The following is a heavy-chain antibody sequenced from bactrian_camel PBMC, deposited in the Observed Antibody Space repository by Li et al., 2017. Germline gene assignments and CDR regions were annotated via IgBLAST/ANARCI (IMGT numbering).Heavy chain of an antibody. CDR3: ANSLSADIHY. CDR1: GFTFSSYD. J-gene: IGHJ4*01. CDR2: ITANGRST. Sequence: VQLVESGGGLVQPGGSLRLSCAASGFTFSSYDMSWVRQTPGQRLEWVSRITANGRSTYYTDSVKGRFAISRDNAKNTLYLQMNGLKTEDTSIYYCANSLSADIHYWGQGTQVTVS. V-gene: IGHV3S40*01.